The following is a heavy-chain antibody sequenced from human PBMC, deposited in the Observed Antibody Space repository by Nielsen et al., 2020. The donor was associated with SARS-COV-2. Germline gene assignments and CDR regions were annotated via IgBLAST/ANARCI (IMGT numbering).Heavy chain of an antibody. Sequence: ASVKVSCKASGYTFTTYDLNWVRQATGQGLEWMGWMNPKSGFTAYAQRFQGRVTMTRDTSTSTVYMELSSLKSEDTAVYYCARDRRVAGTSYFDYWGQGTLVTVSS. CDR2: MNPKSGFT. CDR3: ARDRRVAGTSYFDY. CDR1: GYTFTTYD. D-gene: IGHD1-7*01. J-gene: IGHJ4*02. V-gene: IGHV1-8*01.